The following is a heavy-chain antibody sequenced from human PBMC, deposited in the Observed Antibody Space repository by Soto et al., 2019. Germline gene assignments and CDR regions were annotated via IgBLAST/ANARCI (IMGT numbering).Heavy chain of an antibody. Sequence: SETLSLTCTVSGGSISSGGYYWSWIRQHPGKGLEWIGYIYYSGSTYYNPSLKSRVTISVDTSKNQFSLKLSSVTAADTAVYYCARDVVRGFYGMDVWGHGTTVTVSS. CDR1: GGSISSGGYY. CDR3: ARDVVRGFYGMDV. J-gene: IGHJ6*02. D-gene: IGHD3-10*01. CDR2: IYYSGST. V-gene: IGHV4-31*03.